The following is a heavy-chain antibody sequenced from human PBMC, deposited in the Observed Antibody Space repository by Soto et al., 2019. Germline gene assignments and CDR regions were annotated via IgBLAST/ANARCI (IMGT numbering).Heavy chain of an antibody. CDR1: GGSISSYY. Sequence: QVQLQESGPGLVKPSETLSLTCTVSGGSISSYYWSWIRQPPGKGLEWIGYIYYSGSTNYNPSLKSRVTISVDTSKNQFSLKLSSVTAADTAVYYCARDSSGWPDYWGQGTLVTVSS. D-gene: IGHD6-19*01. J-gene: IGHJ4*02. V-gene: IGHV4-59*01. CDR2: IYYSGST. CDR3: ARDSSGWPDY.